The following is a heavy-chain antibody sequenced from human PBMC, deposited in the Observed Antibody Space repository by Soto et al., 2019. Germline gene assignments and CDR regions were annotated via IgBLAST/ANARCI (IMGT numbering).Heavy chain of an antibody. Sequence: PSETLSLTCTVSGGSICSYYWSWIRQPPGKGLEWIGYIYYSGSTNYNPSLKSRVTISVDTSKNQFSLKLSSVTAADTAVYYCARGSYCGGDCMGAFDIWGQGTMVTVSS. J-gene: IGHJ3*02. V-gene: IGHV4-59*08. D-gene: IGHD2-21*01. CDR2: IYYSGST. CDR1: GGSICSYY. CDR3: ARGSYCGGDCMGAFDI.